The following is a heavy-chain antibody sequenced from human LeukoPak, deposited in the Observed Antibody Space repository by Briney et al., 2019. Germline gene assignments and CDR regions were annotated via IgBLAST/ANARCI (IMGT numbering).Heavy chain of an antibody. D-gene: IGHD4-17*01. J-gene: IGHJ4*02. CDR2: ISGSGGST. V-gene: IGHV3-23*01. Sequence: GGSLRLSCAASGFTFSSYAMHWVRQAPGKGLEWASAISGSGGSTYYADSVKGRFTISRDNSKNTLYLQMNSLRAEDTAVYYCAKDLSLYGDYAGDYFDYWGQGTLVTVSS. CDR1: GFTFSSYA. CDR3: AKDLSLYGDYAGDYFDY.